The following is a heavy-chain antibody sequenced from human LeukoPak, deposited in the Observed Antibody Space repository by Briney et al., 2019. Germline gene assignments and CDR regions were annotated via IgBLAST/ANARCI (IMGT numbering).Heavy chain of an antibody. V-gene: IGHV3-43*01. CDR1: GFTFDDHT. J-gene: IGHJ3*02. D-gene: IGHD4-17*01. CDR2: ISWDGSSP. Sequence: PGGSLRLSCAASGFTFDDHTMHWVRQAPGKGLEWVSLISWDGSSPYYADSVKGRFTISRDNSKNSLYLQMNSLRTEDTALYYCAKIGMSDYGDYVGDAFDIWGQGTMVTVSS. CDR3: AKIGMSDYGDYVGDAFDI.